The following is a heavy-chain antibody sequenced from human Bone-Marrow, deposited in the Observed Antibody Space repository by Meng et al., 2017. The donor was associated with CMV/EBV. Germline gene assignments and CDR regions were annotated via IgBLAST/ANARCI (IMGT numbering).Heavy chain of an antibody. CDR2: IKQDGSEK. CDR3: ARDRRYCSSTSCYRRPLIEAFGI. D-gene: IGHD2-2*01. V-gene: IGHV3-7*01. J-gene: IGHJ3*02. CDR1: GFTISSYW. Sequence: GESQKISCAACGFTISSYWMSWVRQAPGKVLEWVANIKQDGSEKYYVDSVKGRFTISRNNAKNSLYLQRNSLRAEATAEYYCARDRRYCSSTSCYRRPLIEAFGIWGQGTMVTVSS.